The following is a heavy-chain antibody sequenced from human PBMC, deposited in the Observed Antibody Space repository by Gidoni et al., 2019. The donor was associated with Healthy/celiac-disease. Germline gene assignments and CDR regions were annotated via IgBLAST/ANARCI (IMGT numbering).Heavy chain of an antibody. J-gene: IGHJ6*02. CDR2: IYPGDSDT. CDR1: GYSFTSYW. V-gene: IGHV5-51*01. Sequence: EVQLVQSGAEVKKPGESLKISCKGSGYSFTSYWIGWVRQMPGKGLEWMGIIYPGDSDTRYSPSFQGQVTISADKSISTAYLQWSSLKASDTAMYYCARHRGYYDSSGPDYFYYGMDVWGQGTTVTVSS. D-gene: IGHD3-22*01. CDR3: ARHRGYYDSSGPDYFYYGMDV.